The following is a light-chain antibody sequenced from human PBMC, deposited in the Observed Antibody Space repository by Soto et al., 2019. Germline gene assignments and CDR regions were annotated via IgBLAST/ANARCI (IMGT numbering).Light chain of an antibody. Sequence: EIVMTQSPAILSLSPGETATLSCRASQSVTTKLAWYQQRPGQTPRLLIYNASTRATAVPARFSGGGSVTKFSLTISSLQSDDFGVYYCNQYNTWPPRFTFGPGTKVDIK. CDR3: NQYNTWPPRFT. V-gene: IGKV3-15*01. CDR2: NAS. J-gene: IGKJ3*01. CDR1: QSVTTK.